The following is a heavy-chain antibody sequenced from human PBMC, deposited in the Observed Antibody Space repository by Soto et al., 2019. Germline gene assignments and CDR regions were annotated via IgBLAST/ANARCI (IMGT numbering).Heavy chain of an antibody. V-gene: IGHV1-2*04. J-gene: IGHJ5*02. CDR2: INPNSGGT. D-gene: IGHD2-2*01. Sequence: ASVKVSCKASGYTFTGYYMHWVRQAPGQGLEWMGWINPNSGGTNYAQKFQGWVTMTRDTSISTAYMELSRLRSDDTAVYSCARAGYCSITSCWNWFDPSRQGTLVTLSS. CDR1: GYTFTGYY. CDR3: ARAGYCSITSCWNWFDP.